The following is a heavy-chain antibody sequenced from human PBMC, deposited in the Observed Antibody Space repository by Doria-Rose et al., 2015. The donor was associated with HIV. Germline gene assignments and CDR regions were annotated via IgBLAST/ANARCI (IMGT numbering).Heavy chain of an antibody. J-gene: IGHJ6*02. CDR3: ARGLLRGGWNDVDYYYGMDV. D-gene: IGHD1-1*01. CDR2: INHSGST. CDR1: GGSFSGYY. Sequence: QVQLQQWDAGLVKPSETLSLTCAVFGGSFSGYYWSWIRQPPGTGLEWIGEINHSGSTNNKTSLKSRVTISLDTSRNRFSLKLSSVTAADTAVYYCARGLLRGGWNDVDYYYGMDVWGQGTTVTVSS. V-gene: IGHV4-34*01.